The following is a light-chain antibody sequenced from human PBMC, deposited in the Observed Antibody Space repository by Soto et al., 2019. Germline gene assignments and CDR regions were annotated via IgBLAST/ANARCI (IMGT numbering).Light chain of an antibody. Sequence: EIVLTQSPGTLSLSPGERATLSCRASQSVSSSYLAWYQQKPGQAPRLLIYGASNRDTGIPDRFSGSGSVTDFTLTISRLEPEDFAIYYCQQYGSSPYNFGQGTKLEIK. CDR2: GAS. CDR1: QSVSSSY. V-gene: IGKV3-20*01. CDR3: QQYGSSPYN. J-gene: IGKJ2*01.